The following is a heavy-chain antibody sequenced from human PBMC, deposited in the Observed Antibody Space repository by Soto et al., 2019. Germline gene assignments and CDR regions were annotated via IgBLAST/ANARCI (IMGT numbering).Heavy chain of an antibody. J-gene: IGHJ6*02. D-gene: IGHD3-3*01. CDR2: ISSDGTNK. Sequence: QVQLVESGGGVVQPGRSLRLSCAASGFTFSSYAMHWVRQAPGKGLEWVAVISSDGTNKFYADSVRGRITISRDNSKNTLYLQMNRLRGEDSSVYYCARGTTLAIFEYGMDVWGQGTTVTVSS. V-gene: IGHV3-30-3*01. CDR3: ARGTTLAIFEYGMDV. CDR1: GFTFSSYA.